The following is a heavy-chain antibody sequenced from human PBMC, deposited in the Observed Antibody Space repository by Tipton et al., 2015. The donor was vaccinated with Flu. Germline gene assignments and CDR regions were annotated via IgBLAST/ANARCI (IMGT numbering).Heavy chain of an antibody. CDR2: IYPGDSDT. V-gene: IGHV5-51*01. J-gene: IGHJ4*02. CDR1: GFTFTEYW. CDR3: ARQLLVGLYYFDN. D-gene: IGHD1-26*01. Sequence: QLVQSGAEVRKPGESLKISCLGSGFTFTEYWIGWVRQTPGKGLEWMGVIYPGDSDTRYNPSFQAQVTISADKSISTAYLQWTSLQASDTAMYYGARQLLVGLYYFDNWGQGTQVTVSS.